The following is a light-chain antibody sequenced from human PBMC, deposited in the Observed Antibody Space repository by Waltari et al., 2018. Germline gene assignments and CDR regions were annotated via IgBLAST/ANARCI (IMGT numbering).Light chain of an antibody. V-gene: IGKV1-5*03. Sequence: DIQMTQSPSTLSASVGDRVSITCRASQSTNSRLAWYQQKPGKVPRLLIYKVSNLEREVPSRFSGSGSGTECTLTISSLQPDDLATYYCQQYTGYPITFGGGTKVEIK. CDR3: QQYTGYPIT. CDR1: QSTNSR. CDR2: KVS. J-gene: IGKJ4*01.